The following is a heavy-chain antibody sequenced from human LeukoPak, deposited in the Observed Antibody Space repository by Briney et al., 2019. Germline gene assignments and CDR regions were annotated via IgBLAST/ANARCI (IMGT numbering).Heavy chain of an antibody. Sequence: PGGSLRLSCAASGCTFSSYWMHWVRQAPGKGLVWVSRINSDGSSTSYADSVKGRFTISRDNAKNTLYLQMNSLRAEDTAVYYCARPHYYDSSGYYPYYYYYGMDVWGQGTTVTVSS. D-gene: IGHD3-22*01. J-gene: IGHJ6*02. CDR1: GCTFSSYW. V-gene: IGHV3-74*01. CDR3: ARPHYYDSSGYYPYYYYYGMDV. CDR2: INSDGSST.